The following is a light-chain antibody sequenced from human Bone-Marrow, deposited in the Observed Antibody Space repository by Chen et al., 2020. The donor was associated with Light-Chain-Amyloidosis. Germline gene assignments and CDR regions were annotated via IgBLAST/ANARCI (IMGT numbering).Light chain of an antibody. CDR1: SGDVGRYNY. CDR3: RKYARRNNYAV. J-gene: IGLJ3*02. V-gene: IGLV2-8*01. CDR2: EVT. Sequence: QSALTQAPSASGSPGPSVTISCTGTSGDVGRYNYVSWYQQNPGKAPKLMIYEVTKRPSGVPARFSGSKSGNTASLTVSGLQAGYEAEYYWRKYARRNNYAVFGGGTKLP.